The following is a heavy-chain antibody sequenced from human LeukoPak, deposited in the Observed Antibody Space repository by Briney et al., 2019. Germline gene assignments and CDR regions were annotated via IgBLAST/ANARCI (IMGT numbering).Heavy chain of an antibody. J-gene: IGHJ4*02. Sequence: GGSLRLSCAASGFIFSRYSMSWVRQAPGKGLEWVSTISGSGGSTYYADSVKGRFTISRDNSKNTLYLQMNSLRAEDTALYYCARLTAYWGQGTLVTVSS. CDR3: ARLTAY. CDR2: ISGSGGST. V-gene: IGHV3-23*01. D-gene: IGHD3-16*01. CDR1: GFIFSRYS.